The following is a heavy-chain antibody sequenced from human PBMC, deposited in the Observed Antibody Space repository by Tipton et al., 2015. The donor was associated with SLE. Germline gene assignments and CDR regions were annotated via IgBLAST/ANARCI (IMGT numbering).Heavy chain of an antibody. CDR1: GFTVSSNY. J-gene: IGHJ6*02. CDR2: IYSGGST. V-gene: IGHV3-53*05. Sequence: SLRLSCAASGFTVSSNYMSWVRQAPGKGLEWVSVIYSGGSTYYADSVKGRFTISRDNSKNTLYPQMNSLRAEDTAVYYCARPCITMVQGVIITFDGMDVWGQGTTVTVSS. D-gene: IGHD3-10*01. CDR3: ARPCITMVQGVIITFDGMDV.